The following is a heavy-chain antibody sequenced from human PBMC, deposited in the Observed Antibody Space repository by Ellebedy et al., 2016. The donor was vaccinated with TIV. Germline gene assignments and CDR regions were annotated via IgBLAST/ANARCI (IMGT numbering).Heavy chain of an antibody. CDR2: VSANGGST. D-gene: IGHD5-24*01. Sequence: GGSLRLXCAVSGFSLRSYAMTWVRKAPGKGLDLVSAVSANGGSTYYADSVKGRFTIPRDNSKNTLYLQMNSLRAEDTAVYYCAKDRYTDRGRYFDYWGQGTLVTVSS. CDR3: AKDRYTDRGRYFDY. V-gene: IGHV3-23*01. J-gene: IGHJ4*02. CDR1: GFSLRSYA.